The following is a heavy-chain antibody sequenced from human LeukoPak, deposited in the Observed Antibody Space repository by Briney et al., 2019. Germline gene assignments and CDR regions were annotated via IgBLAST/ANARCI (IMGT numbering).Heavy chain of an antibody. CDR2: ISAYNGNT. CDR3: ARAFEGSYYYYYGMDV. Sequence: GASVKVSCKASGYTFTSCGISWVRQAPGQGLEWMGWISAYNGNTNYAQKLQGRVTMTTDTSTSTAYMEPRSLRSDDTAVYYCARAFEGSYYYYYGMDVWGQGTTVTVSS. D-gene: IGHD1-26*01. CDR1: GYTFTSCG. V-gene: IGHV1-18*01. J-gene: IGHJ6*02.